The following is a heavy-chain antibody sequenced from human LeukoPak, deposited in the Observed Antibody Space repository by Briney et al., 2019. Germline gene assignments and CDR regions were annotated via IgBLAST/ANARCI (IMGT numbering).Heavy chain of an antibody. V-gene: IGHV4-38-2*02. CDR1: GYSISSGYY. Sequence: SETLSLTRTVSGYSISSGYYWGWIRQPPGKGLEWIGSIYYSGSTPYNPSLKSRVTISVDTSKNQFSLKLSSVSAADAAVYYCARVWELSDAFDIWGQGTMVTVSS. CDR2: IYYSGST. J-gene: IGHJ3*02. D-gene: IGHD1-26*01. CDR3: ARVWELSDAFDI.